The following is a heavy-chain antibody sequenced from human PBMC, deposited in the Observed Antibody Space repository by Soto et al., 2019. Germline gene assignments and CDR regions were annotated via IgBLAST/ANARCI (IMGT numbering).Heavy chain of an antibody. D-gene: IGHD2-21*02. CDR2: VSSDGTNK. Sequence: PGGSLRLSCAASGFIFSTNAMHWVRQAPGKGLEWVAVVSSDGTNKYYSDSVKGRFTISRDNSKNTLYLQMNGLRAEDTALYFCARDGAVVVTALLDFWGQGALVTVSS. CDR1: GFIFSTNA. V-gene: IGHV3-30-3*01. CDR3: ARDGAVVVTALLDF. J-gene: IGHJ4*02.